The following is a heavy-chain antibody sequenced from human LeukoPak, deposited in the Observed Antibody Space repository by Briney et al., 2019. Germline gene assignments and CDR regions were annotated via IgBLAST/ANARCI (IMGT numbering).Heavy chain of an antibody. CDR1: GCTFSSYA. CDR3: ARVSKAVAGYFDY. Sequence: GSSVKVSCKASGCTFSSYAIGWVRQAPGQGLEWMGRIIPSCGIANYAQKFQGRVTITADKSTTTAYMELSSMRSEDTAVYYSARVSKAVAGYFDYWGQGTLVTVSS. CDR2: IIPSCGIA. D-gene: IGHD6-19*01. J-gene: IGHJ4*02. V-gene: IGHV1-69*04.